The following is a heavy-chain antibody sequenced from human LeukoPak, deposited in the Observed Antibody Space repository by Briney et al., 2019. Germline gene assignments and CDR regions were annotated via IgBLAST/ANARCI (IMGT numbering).Heavy chain of an antibody. CDR1: GGSISSYY. D-gene: IGHD1-26*01. J-gene: IGHJ4*02. V-gene: IGHV4-59*01. CDR3: ARGGGGGSSGYYFDF. CDR2: IFYSGST. Sequence: ASETLSPTCTVSGGSISSYYWSWIRQPPGEGLESIGYIFYSGSTNYNPSLKSRVTISVDTSKNHFSLKLTSVTAADTAVYYCARGGGGGSSGYYFDFWGQGTLVTVSS.